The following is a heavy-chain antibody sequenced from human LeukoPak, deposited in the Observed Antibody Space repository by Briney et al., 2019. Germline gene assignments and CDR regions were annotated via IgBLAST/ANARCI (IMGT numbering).Heavy chain of an antibody. Sequence: GESLKISCKGPGYSFTSYWIGWVRQMPGKGLEWMGIIYLGDSDTRYSPSFQGQVTISADKSISTAYLQWSSLKASDTAMYYCATNMVRGVIEVGGNAFDIWGQGTMVTVSS. D-gene: IGHD3-10*01. CDR3: ATNMVRGVIEVGGNAFDI. J-gene: IGHJ3*02. CDR1: GYSFTSYW. CDR2: IYLGDSDT. V-gene: IGHV5-51*01.